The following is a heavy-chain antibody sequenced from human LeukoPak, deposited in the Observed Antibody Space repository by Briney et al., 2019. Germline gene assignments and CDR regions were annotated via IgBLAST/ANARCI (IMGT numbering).Heavy chain of an antibody. V-gene: IGHV3-74*03. CDR1: GFTFSSYW. Sequence: GGSLRLSCAASGFTFSSYWMHWVRQVPGKGLVWVSHINGDGSDTKYADSEKGRFTISRDNAENTLYLQLNSLRAEDTAVYYCARGGGGYFDLWGQGTLVTVSS. D-gene: IGHD2-15*01. CDR3: ARGGGGYFDL. CDR2: INGDGSDT. J-gene: IGHJ4*02.